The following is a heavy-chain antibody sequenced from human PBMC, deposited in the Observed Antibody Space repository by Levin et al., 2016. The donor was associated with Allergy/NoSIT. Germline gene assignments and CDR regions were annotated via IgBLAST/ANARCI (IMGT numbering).Heavy chain of an antibody. Sequence: GESLKISCAASGFTFSSYGMHWVRQAPGKGLEWVAVIWYDGSNKYYADSVKGRFTISRDNSKNTLYLQMNSLRAEDTAVYYCARDQSTTNWYNWFDPWGQGTLVTVSS. D-gene: IGHD1-26*01. V-gene: IGHV3-33*01. CDR2: IWYDGSNK. CDR3: ARDQSTTNWYNWFDP. J-gene: IGHJ5*02. CDR1: GFTFSSYG.